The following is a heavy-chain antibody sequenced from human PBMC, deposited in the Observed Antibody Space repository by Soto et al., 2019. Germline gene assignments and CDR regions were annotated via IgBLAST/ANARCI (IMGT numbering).Heavy chain of an antibody. Sequence: QVQLVQSGAEVKKPGASVKVSCKASGYSFTSYGISWVRQAPGQGLEWMGWISAYNGNTNYAQTLQGRVTMTTDTSTNTAYMELRSVRSDDTAVYYCARSGGWEPRDYWGQGTLFTVSS. CDR2: ISAYNGNT. D-gene: IGHD1-26*01. CDR1: GYSFTSYG. J-gene: IGHJ4*02. CDR3: ARSGGWEPRDY. V-gene: IGHV1-18*01.